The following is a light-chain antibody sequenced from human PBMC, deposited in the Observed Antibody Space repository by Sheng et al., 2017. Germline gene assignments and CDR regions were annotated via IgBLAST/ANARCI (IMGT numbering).Light chain of an antibody. CDR1: SSVIGSNT. V-gene: IGLV1-44*01. Sequence: QSVLTQPPSASGTPGQSVTISCSGSSSVIGSNTVNWYQQFPGTAPKLLIYFNNQRPSGVPDRFSGSKSGTSASLAISGLQSEDEADYYCAAWDDSLKVVVFGGGTRLTVL. J-gene: IGLJ2*01. CDR3: AAWDDSLKVVV. CDR2: FNN.